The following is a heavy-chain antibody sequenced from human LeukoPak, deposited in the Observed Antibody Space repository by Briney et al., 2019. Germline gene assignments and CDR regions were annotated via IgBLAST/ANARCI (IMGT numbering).Heavy chain of an antibody. CDR3: ASRGGKSYFHT. CDR2: IYPSDSDT. V-gene: IGHV5-51*01. J-gene: IGHJ1*01. CDR1: GYRFTNYW. D-gene: IGHD1-26*01. Sequence: GESLKISCKASGYRFTNYWIGWVRQMPGKGLEWMGIIYPSDSDTRYSPSFQGQVTISADKTISTAYLQWSSLKASDTAMYYCASRGGKSYFHTWGQGTLVTVSS.